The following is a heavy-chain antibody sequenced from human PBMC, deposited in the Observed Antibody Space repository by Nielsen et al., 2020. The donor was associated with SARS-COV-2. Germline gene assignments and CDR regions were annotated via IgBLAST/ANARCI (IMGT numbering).Heavy chain of an antibody. CDR1: GYTFTSYY. CDR3: ARDQVGYDVAY. Sequence: ASVKVSCKASGYTFTSYYMHWVRQAPGQGLEWMGIINPSGGSTSCAQKFQGRVTMTRDTSTSTVYMELSSLRSEDTAVYYCARDQVGYDVAYWGQGTLVTVSS. J-gene: IGHJ4*02. D-gene: IGHD6-13*01. V-gene: IGHV1-46*01. CDR2: INPSGGST.